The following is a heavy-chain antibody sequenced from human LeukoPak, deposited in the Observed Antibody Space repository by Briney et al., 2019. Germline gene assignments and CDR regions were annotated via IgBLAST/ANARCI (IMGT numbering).Heavy chain of an antibody. CDR3: GREIPGGTTSLDC. Sequence: PGGSLRLSCAASGFTFSNYWMSWVRQAPGKGLEWVANIKEDGSDKNYVDSVRGRFTISRDNAKNALHLQMNSLRAEDTAVYYCGREIPGGTTSLDCWGQGTVVTVSS. CDR2: IKEDGSDK. V-gene: IGHV3-7*04. CDR1: GFTFSNYW. J-gene: IGHJ4*02. D-gene: IGHD1-7*01.